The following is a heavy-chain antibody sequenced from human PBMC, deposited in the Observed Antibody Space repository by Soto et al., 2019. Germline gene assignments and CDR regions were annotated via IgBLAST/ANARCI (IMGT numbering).Heavy chain of an antibody. CDR2: ISHDGSKK. CDR3: AKDWNDANYDYGTDV. Sequence: QVQLVESGGGVVQPGRSLRLSCVASGFAFSSFGMHWVRQAPGKGLEWVAFISHDGSKKKFVDSVKGRFTISRDDSGNTLYLQMNSLRSDDTAVYFCAKDWNDANYDYGTDVWGQGTTVTFSS. J-gene: IGHJ6*02. CDR1: GFAFSSFG. D-gene: IGHD1-1*01. V-gene: IGHV3-30*18.